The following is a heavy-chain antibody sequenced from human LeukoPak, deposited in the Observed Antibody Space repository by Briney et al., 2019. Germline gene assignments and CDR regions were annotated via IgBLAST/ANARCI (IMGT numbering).Heavy chain of an antibody. CDR1: GGSISSSSSY. Sequence: SETLSLTCTVSGGSISSSSSYWGWIRQPPGMGLEWIGTIDYSGSTISNPSLKGRATISVDTSKKQCSLKLSSVTATDTAVYYCARHTAGTMYSYWGQGTLVTVSS. CDR2: IDYSGST. CDR3: ARHTAGTMYSY. V-gene: IGHV4-39*01. D-gene: IGHD1-7*01. J-gene: IGHJ4*02.